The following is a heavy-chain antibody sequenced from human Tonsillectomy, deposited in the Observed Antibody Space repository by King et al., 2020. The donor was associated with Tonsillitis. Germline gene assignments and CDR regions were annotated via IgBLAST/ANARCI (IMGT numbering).Heavy chain of an antibody. CDR2: ITQGGSEK. CDR3: ARGWNSLHY. D-gene: IGHD1-7*01. CDR1: GVTFINYW. J-gene: IGHJ4*02. V-gene: IGHV3-7*03. Sequence: VQLVESGGGLVQPGGSLRLSCAGSGVTFINYWMNWVRQAPGKGQEWVATITQGGSEKYYVDSVRGRFTISRDSAMNSLYLQMNSLRADDTAVYYCARGWNSLHYWGQGTLVTVS.